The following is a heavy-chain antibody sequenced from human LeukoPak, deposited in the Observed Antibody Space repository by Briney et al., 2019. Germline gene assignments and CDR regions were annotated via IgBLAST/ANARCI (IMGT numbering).Heavy chain of an antibody. V-gene: IGHV3-23*01. CDR3: AKWGDYDVLTGYYVPDY. J-gene: IGHJ4*02. Sequence: PGGSLRLSCAASGFTFSNYAMSWVRQAPGKGLEWVSAILGSGGSRYYADSVKGRFTVSRDNSRSTLYLQMKSLRAEDTGLYYCAKWGDYDVLTGYYVPDYWGQGARVTVSS. CDR1: GFTFSNYA. CDR2: ILGSGGSR. D-gene: IGHD3-9*01.